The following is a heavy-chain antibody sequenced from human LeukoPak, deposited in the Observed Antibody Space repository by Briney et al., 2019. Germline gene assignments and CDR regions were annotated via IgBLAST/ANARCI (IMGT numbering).Heavy chain of an antibody. CDR1: GYTFTSYA. CDR2: MNTNTGNP. J-gene: IGHJ6*03. D-gene: IGHD1-14*01. Sequence: ASVKVSCKASGYTFTSYAMDWVRQAPGQGLEWMGWMNTNTGNPTYAQAFKGRFVLSLDTSVSTAYLQTSSLKAEDTAVYYYARRNSRAHYDLDVWGKETTVTVFS. V-gene: IGHV7-4-1*02. CDR3: ARRNSRAHYDLDV.